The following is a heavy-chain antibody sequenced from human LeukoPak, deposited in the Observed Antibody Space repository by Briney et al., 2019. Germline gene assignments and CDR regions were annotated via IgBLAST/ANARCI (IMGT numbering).Heavy chain of an antibody. CDR1: GFIFSSYE. J-gene: IGHJ3*02. CDR3: AKDLPSWNDGNDAFDI. CDR2: IWYDGSNK. V-gene: IGHV3-33*06. D-gene: IGHD1-1*01. Sequence: GGSLRLSCAASGFIFSSYEMNWVRQAPGKGLEWVAVIWYDGSNKYYADSVKGRFTISRDNSKNTLYLQMNSLRAEDTAVYYCAKDLPSWNDGNDAFDIWGQGTMVTVSS.